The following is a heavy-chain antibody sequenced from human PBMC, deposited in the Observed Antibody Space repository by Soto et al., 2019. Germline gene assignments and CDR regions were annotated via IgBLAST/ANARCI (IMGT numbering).Heavy chain of an antibody. CDR1: GGSISSGGYS. J-gene: IGHJ5*02. CDR2: IYHSGST. D-gene: IGHD4-4*01. Sequence: PSETLSLTCAVSGGSISSGGYSWSWIRQPPGKGLEWIGYIYHSGSTYYNPSLKSRVTISVDRSKNQFSLKLSSVTAADTAVYYCARASKVTSSWFDPWGQGTLVTVSS. V-gene: IGHV4-30-2*01. CDR3: ARASKVTSSWFDP.